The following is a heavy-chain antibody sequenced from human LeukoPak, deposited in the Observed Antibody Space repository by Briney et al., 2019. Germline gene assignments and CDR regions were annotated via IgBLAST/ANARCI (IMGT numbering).Heavy chain of an antibody. J-gene: IGHJ4*02. CDR1: GFTFSDYG. CDR2: ISYDGSDI. D-gene: IGHD7-27*01. Sequence: PGGSLRLSCAVSGFTFSDYGMHWVRQAPGKGLEWVAVISYDGSDINYADSVKGRFTISRDNAKNSLYLQMNSLRAEDMALYYCAKDISPYWGGFDYWGQGTLVTVSS. V-gene: IGHV3-30*18. CDR3: AKDISPYWGGFDY.